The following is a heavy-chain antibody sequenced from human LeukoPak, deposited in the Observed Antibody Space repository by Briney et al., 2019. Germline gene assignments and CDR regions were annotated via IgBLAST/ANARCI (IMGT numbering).Heavy chain of an antibody. Sequence: GRSLRLSCAASGFIFSNYWMHWVRQAPGKGLVYISRTNSDETSTNYADSVKGRFTISRDNAKNTLYLQMSSLRADDTAVYYCARGNFGSDYWGQGTLVTVSS. CDR1: GFIFSNYW. D-gene: IGHD3-16*01. J-gene: IGHJ4*02. V-gene: IGHV3-74*01. CDR2: TNSDETST. CDR3: ARGNFGSDY.